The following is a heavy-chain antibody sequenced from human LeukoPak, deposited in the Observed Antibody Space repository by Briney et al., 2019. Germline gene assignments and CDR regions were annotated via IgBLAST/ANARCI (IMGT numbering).Heavy chain of an antibody. CDR2: IRYDGSNK. J-gene: IGHJ3*02. CDR3: AKDLERLNDYGDPDDAFDI. V-gene: IGHV3-30*02. CDR1: GFTFSSYG. D-gene: IGHD4-17*01. Sequence: PGGSLRLSCAASGFTFSSYGMHWVRQAPGKGLEWVAFIRYDGSNKYYADSVKGRFTISRDNSKNTLYLQMNSLRAEDTAVYYCAKDLERLNDYGDPDDAFDIWGQGTMVTVSS.